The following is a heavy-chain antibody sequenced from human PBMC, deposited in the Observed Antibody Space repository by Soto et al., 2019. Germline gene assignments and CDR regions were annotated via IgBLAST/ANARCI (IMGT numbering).Heavy chain of an antibody. J-gene: IGHJ6*03. CDR2: INAGNGNT. CDR1: GYTFTSYA. Sequence: QVQLVQSGAEVKKPGASVKVSCKASGYTFTSYAMHWVRQAPGQRLEWIGWINAGNGNTKYSQKFQDRVTITRDTSASTAYMELSSLRSEDTDVYYCARDGLKGISRHYYYYMDVWGKGTTVTVSS. CDR3: ARDGLKGISRHYYYYMDV. V-gene: IGHV1-3*01. D-gene: IGHD2-15*01.